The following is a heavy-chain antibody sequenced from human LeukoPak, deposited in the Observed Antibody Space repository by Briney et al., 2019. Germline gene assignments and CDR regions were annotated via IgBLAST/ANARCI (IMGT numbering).Heavy chain of an antibody. Sequence: SETLSLTCTVSGGSISSYYWSWIRQPPGKGLEWIGYIYYSGSTNYNPSLKSRVTISVDTSKNQFSLKLSPVTAADTAVYYCARLAPRGRRARSFDIWGQGTMVTVSS. V-gene: IGHV4-59*01. CDR1: GGSISSYY. J-gene: IGHJ3*02. CDR3: ARLAPRGRRARSFDI. CDR2: IYYSGST. D-gene: IGHD2-15*01.